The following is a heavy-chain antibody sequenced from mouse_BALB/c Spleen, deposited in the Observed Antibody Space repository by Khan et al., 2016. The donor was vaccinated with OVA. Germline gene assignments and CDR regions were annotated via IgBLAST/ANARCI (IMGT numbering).Heavy chain of an antibody. CDR1: GYTFTDYN. Sequence: VQLQQSGPEVVKPGASVKISCKASGYTFTDYNMDWVKQRHGKSLEWIGYFFPNSGGSAYNQKFKTKATLTVDISSSTAYMDLRSLTSEDSAVYYCVRSGYGSFAFWGQGTLVTVSA. CDR3: VRSGYGSFAF. CDR2: FFPNSGGS. V-gene: IGHV1S29*02. D-gene: IGHD1-2*01. J-gene: IGHJ3*01.